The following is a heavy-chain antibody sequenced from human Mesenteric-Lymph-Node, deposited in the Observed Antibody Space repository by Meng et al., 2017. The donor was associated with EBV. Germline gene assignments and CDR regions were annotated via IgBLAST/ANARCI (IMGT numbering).Heavy chain of an antibody. CDR2: IFNSGST. V-gene: IGHV4-61*01. Sequence: QVQLQESGPGLLKPSETLSLTCTVSGDSVSSTRCYWSWIRQPPGRGLEWIGYIFNSGSTNYNPSLRSRATISVDTSRNQFSLTLNSVTAADTAVYYCARVSGPYYSPWFDPWGQGTLVTVSS. CDR1: GDSVSSTRCY. CDR3: ARVSGPYYSPWFDP. J-gene: IGHJ5*02. D-gene: IGHD2/OR15-2a*01.